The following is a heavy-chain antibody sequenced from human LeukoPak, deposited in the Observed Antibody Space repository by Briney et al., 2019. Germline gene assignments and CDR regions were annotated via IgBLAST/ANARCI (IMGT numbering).Heavy chain of an antibody. V-gene: IGHV3-33*01. J-gene: IGHJ4*02. CDR2: IWYDGSNK. D-gene: IGHD6-13*01. CDR1: GFTFSSYG. CDR3: ARDSYSSSWETDY. Sequence: QPGGSLRLSCAASGFTFSSYGTHWVRQAPGKGLEWVAVIWYDGSNKYYADSVKGRFTISRDNSKNTLYLQMNSLRAEDTAVYYCARDSYSSSWETDYWGQGTLVTVSS.